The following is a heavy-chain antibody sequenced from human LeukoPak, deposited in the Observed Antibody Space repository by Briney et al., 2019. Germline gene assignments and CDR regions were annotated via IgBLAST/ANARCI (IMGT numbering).Heavy chain of an antibody. CDR3: ARDLLLQETYYDFWSGHYYYYGMDV. D-gene: IGHD3-3*01. J-gene: IGHJ6*02. Sequence: GGSLRLSCAASGFTFSSYWMHWVRQAPGKGLVWVSRINSDGSSTSYADSVKGRFTISRDNAKNTLYLQMNSLRAEDTAVYYCARDLLLQETYYDFWSGHYYYYGMDVWGQGTTVTVSS. CDR2: INSDGSST. CDR1: GFTFSSYW. V-gene: IGHV3-74*01.